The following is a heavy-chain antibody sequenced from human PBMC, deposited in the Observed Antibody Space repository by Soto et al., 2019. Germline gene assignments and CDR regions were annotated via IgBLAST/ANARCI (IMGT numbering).Heavy chain of an antibody. D-gene: IGHD6-13*01. Sequence: PGGSLRLSCAASGFTFSSYSMNWVRQAPGKGLEWVANIRHGSSAKYYVDSVKGRFTISRDNAKNSLYLQMNSLRAEDTAVYYCARGWSSDYWGQGTLVTVSS. V-gene: IGHV3-7*01. J-gene: IGHJ4*02. CDR1: GFTFSSYS. CDR2: IRHGSSAK. CDR3: ARGWSSDY.